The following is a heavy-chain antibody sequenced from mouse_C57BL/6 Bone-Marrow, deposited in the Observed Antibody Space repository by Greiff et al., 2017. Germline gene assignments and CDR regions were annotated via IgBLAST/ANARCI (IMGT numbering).Heavy chain of an antibody. V-gene: IGHV1-69*01. CDR1: GYTFTSYW. CDR3: ARGDYGSSYGYFDV. J-gene: IGHJ1*03. D-gene: IGHD1-1*01. Sequence: QVQLQQPGAELVMPGASVKLSCKASGYTFTSYWMHWVKQRPGQGLEWIGEIDPSDSYTNYNQKFKGKSTLTVEKSSSTAYMQLSSLTSEDSAVYCCARGDYGSSYGYFDVWGTGTTVTVSS. CDR2: IDPSDSYT.